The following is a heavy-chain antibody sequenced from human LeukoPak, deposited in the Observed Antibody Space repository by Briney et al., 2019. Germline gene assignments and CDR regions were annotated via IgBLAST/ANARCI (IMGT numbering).Heavy chain of an antibody. Sequence: GGSLRLSCAASGFTFDDYGMSLVRQAPGKGLEWVSGINWSGGSTGYADSVKGRFTISRDDAKNSLYLQMNSLRAEDTALYYCARNGRGVGATGYFQHWGQGTLVTVSS. CDR2: INWSGGST. J-gene: IGHJ1*01. CDR3: ARNGRGVGATGYFQH. V-gene: IGHV3-20*04. D-gene: IGHD1-26*01. CDR1: GFTFDDYG.